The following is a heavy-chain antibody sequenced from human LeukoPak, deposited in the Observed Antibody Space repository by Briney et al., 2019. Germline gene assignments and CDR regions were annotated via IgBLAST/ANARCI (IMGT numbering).Heavy chain of an antibody. CDR3: ARDTNREQDI. CDR2: ISSNGVKT. D-gene: IGHD3-3*01. V-gene: IGHV3-64*01. CDR1: GFTFSRDY. Sequence: GGSLRLSCAASGFTFSRDYIHWVRQAPGKGLEYVSAISSNGVKTHYTNSVKGRFTISRDNSKNTVYLQMGSLSTEDTAVYYCARDTNREQDIWGQGTTVTVSS. J-gene: IGHJ6*02.